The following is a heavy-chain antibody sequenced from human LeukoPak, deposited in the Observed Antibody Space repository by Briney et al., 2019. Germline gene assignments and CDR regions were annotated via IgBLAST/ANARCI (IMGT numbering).Heavy chain of an antibody. D-gene: IGHD6-6*01. V-gene: IGHV1-69*05. J-gene: IGHJ4*02. CDR1: GGTFSSYV. Sequence: SVRVSCKASGGTFSSYVISWVRQAPGQGLEGMGGIISICGTANYEQKFQRRVTITTAESTSTAYMELSSLRSADTAVYYCARDLGGVSSSSDYWGQGTLVTVSS. CDR3: ARDLGGVSSSSDY. CDR2: IISICGTA.